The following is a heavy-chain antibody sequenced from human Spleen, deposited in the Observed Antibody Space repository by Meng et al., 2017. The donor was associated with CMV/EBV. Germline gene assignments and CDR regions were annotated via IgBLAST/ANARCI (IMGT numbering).Heavy chain of an antibody. V-gene: IGHV4-59*12. CDR3: ARDGGFVLMAMDV. Sequence: SETLSLTCTVSGGSISSYYWSWIRQPPGKGLEWIGYIYYSGSTNYNPSLKSRVTISVDTSKNQFSLKLSSVTAADTAVYYCARDGGFVLMAMDVWGQGTTVTVSS. J-gene: IGHJ6*02. CDR2: IYYSGST. D-gene: IGHD2-8*01. CDR1: GGSISSYY.